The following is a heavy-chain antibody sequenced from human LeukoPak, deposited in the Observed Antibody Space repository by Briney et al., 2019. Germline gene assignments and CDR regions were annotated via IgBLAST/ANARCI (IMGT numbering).Heavy chain of an antibody. V-gene: IGHV3-23*01. Sequence: GRSMTLSSAASGFTLSSYAMSWVRQAPGKVMGWVSAIRGFVGRTSYADSVTGRFTISRDNSKQTTCLQVNRLRAEHTAVYYCAKETYYYGSGSYYPGGFEPWGQGTLVTVSS. D-gene: IGHD3-10*01. J-gene: IGHJ5*02. CDR1: GFTLSSYA. CDR3: AKETYYYGSGSYYPGGFEP. CDR2: IRGFVGRT.